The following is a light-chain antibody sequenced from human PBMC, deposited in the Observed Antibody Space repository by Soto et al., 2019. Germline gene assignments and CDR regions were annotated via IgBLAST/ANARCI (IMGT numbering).Light chain of an antibody. Sequence: EIVMTQSPATLSVSPGERATLSCRASQSVNSNLAWYQQKPGQAPRRLIYGASTRATAIPARFSGSGSGTEFTLTISSLQSEDFAVYYCQQYNDWPPRTFGQGTKVEIK. J-gene: IGKJ1*01. V-gene: IGKV3-15*01. CDR3: QQYNDWPPRT. CDR2: GAS. CDR1: QSVNSN.